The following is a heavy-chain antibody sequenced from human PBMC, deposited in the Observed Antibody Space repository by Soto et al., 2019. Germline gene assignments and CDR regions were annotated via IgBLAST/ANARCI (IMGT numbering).Heavy chain of an antibody. CDR1: GGSISSGDYY. D-gene: IGHD3-3*01. CDR3: ARVSLVLRFLEWLYDAFDI. Sequence: PSETLSLTCTVSGGSISSGDYYWSWIRQPPGKGLEWIGYIYYSGSTYYNPSLKSRVTISVDTSKNQFSLKLSSVTAADTAVYYCARVSLVLRFLEWLYDAFDIWGQGTMVTVSS. J-gene: IGHJ3*02. CDR2: IYYSGST. V-gene: IGHV4-30-4*01.